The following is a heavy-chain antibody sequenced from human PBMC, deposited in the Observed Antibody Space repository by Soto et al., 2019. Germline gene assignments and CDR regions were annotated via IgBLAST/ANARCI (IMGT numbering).Heavy chain of an antibody. CDR2: IHHSGST. D-gene: IGHD3-10*01. CDR3: VSGVLS. Sequence: QVQLQESGPGLVKASQTLSLTCNVSGGSISSGGYYWTWIRQHPGKGLEWIGYIHHSGSTFYNPSLKSRVSISVDTSKNQFSLKLSSVTAADTAVYFCVSGVLSWGQGTLVTVSS. CDR1: GGSISSGGYY. J-gene: IGHJ1*01. V-gene: IGHV4-31*03.